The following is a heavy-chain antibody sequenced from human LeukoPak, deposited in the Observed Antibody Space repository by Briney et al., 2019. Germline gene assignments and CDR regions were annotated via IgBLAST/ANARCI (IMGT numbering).Heavy chain of an antibody. J-gene: IGHJ4*02. V-gene: IGHV3-48*02. CDR3: ASSGSYRFDY. Sequence: GGSLRLSCAASGFTVSSNYMSWVRQAPGKGLEWVSHITTSGTAMFYADSVKGRFTISRDNAKNSLYLQMNSLRDEDTAVYYCASSGSYRFDYWGQGTLVTVSS. CDR1: GFTVSSNY. D-gene: IGHD1-26*01. CDR2: ITTSGTAM.